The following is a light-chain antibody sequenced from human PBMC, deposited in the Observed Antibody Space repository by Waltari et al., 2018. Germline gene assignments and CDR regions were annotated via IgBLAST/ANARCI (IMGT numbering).Light chain of an antibody. J-gene: IGLJ3*02. CDR3: CSYAGSNNVV. V-gene: IGLV2-8*01. CDR2: EVT. Sequence: QSALTQPPSASGSPGQSVTISCTGTSGDIGGYNFVSWYQQHPGKAPKVVTYEVTKRPPVVPDRFSCSKSGNTASLTGSGLQSGDEADYYCCSYAGSNNVVFGGGTKLTVL. CDR1: SGDIGGYNF.